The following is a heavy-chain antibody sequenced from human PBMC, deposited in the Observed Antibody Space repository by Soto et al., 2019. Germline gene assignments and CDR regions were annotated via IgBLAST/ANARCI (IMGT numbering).Heavy chain of an antibody. Sequence: QVQLVESGGGMVQPGRSLRLSCAASGFTFSSYAMHWVRQAPGKGLEWVALISYDGSNKYYADSVKGRFTISRDNSRNTLYLQMNSLRTEDTAVYYCARGGVVVEAAREWGYGMDVWGQGTTVTVSS. CDR3: ARGGVVVEAAREWGYGMDV. D-gene: IGHD2-15*01. CDR1: GFTFSSYA. J-gene: IGHJ6*02. V-gene: IGHV3-30-3*01. CDR2: ISYDGSNK.